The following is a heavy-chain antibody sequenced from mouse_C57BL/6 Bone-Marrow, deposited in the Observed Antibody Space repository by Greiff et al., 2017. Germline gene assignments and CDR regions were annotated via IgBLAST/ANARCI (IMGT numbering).Heavy chain of an antibody. CDR3: TRSPYDYDHYYAMDY. Sequence: QVQLQQSGAELVRPGASVTLSCKASGYTFTDYEMHWVKQTPVHGLEWIGAIDPETGGTAYNQKFKGKAILTADKSSSTAYMELRSLTSEDSAVYYCTRSPYDYDHYYAMDYWGQGTSVTVSS. CDR1: GYTFTDYE. D-gene: IGHD2-4*01. V-gene: IGHV1-15*01. CDR2: IDPETGGT. J-gene: IGHJ4*01.